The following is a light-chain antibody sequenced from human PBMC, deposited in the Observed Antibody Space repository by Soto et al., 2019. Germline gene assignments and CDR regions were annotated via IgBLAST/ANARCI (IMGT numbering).Light chain of an antibody. Sequence: QSVLTQSPSASGTPGQRVTISCSGSRSNIGRNFAYWYQHVPGTAPRLLIQRKNERPSGGPDRFSGSKSGTKVSLAIIGLRSDDEATYYCAAWDDTLDDQVFGGGTKLTVL. J-gene: IGLJ3*02. CDR3: AAWDDTLDDQV. CDR2: RKN. CDR1: RSNIGRNF. V-gene: IGLV1-47*01.